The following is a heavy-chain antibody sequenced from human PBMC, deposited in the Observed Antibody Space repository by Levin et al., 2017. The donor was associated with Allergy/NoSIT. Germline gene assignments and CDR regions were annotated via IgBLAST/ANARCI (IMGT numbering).Heavy chain of an antibody. Sequence: GESLKISCAASGFTFSSYSMNWVRQAPGKGLEWVSSISSSSSYIYYADSVKGRFTISRDNAKNSLYLQMNSLRAEDTAVYYCARVLGSYSIHNAFDIWGQGTMVTVSS. D-gene: IGHD1-26*01. CDR3: ARVLGSYSIHNAFDI. CDR1: GFTFSSYS. J-gene: IGHJ3*02. CDR2: ISSSSSYI. V-gene: IGHV3-21*01.